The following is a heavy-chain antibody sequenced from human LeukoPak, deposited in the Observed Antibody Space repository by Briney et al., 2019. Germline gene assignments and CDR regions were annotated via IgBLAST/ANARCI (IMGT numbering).Heavy chain of an antibody. CDR2: IYYSGST. D-gene: IGHD3-16*02. CDR3: ARHQRLGELSAHFDY. CDR1: GFTFSSYA. Sequence: GSLRLSCAASGFTFSSYAMSWVRQAPGKGLEWIGYIYYSGSTNYNPSLKSRVTISVDTSKNQFSLKLSSVTAADTAVYYCARHQRLGELSAHFDYWGQGTLVTVSS. J-gene: IGHJ4*02. V-gene: IGHV4-59*08.